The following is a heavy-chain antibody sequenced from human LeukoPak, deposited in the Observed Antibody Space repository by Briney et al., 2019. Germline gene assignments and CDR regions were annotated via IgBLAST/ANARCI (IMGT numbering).Heavy chain of an antibody. D-gene: IGHD2-15*01. Sequence: SETLSLTCSVSGGSFSRNYWTCIRQLPGKGLEWIGYVYLSGSTTYNPSLKSRVTMSVDTSQNQFSLKVSSVTAARTAVYFFGILSRPGYCSGGTCPPDYWGQGTLVTVSS. CDR3: GILSRPGYCSGGTCPPDY. J-gene: IGHJ4*02. V-gene: IGHV4-59*12. CDR1: GGSFSRNY. CDR2: VYLSGST.